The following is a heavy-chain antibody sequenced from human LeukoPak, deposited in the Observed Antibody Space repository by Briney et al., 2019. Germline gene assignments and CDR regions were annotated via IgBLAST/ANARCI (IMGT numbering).Heavy chain of an antibody. CDR1: GGSVSSGSYY. CDR3: ARWLQHEDYFDY. J-gene: IGHJ4*02. Sequence: SETLSLTCTVSGGSVSSGSYYWSWIRQPPGKGLEWIGYIYYSGSTNYNPSLKSRVTISVDTSKNQFSLKLSSVTAADTAVYYCARWLQHEDYFDYWGQGTLVTVSS. V-gene: IGHV4-61*01. D-gene: IGHD5-24*01. CDR2: IYYSGST.